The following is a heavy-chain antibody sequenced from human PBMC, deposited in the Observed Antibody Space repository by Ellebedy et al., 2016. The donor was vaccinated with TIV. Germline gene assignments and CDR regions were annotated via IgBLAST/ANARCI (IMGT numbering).Heavy chain of an antibody. CDR2: IKEDGSEK. CDR1: GFTFSTYW. CDR3: ARDATRGGDFDY. J-gene: IGHJ4*02. Sequence: PGGSLRLSCAASGFTFSTYWMTWVRQAPGKGLEWVANIKEDGSEKFYVDSVKGRFTISRDNAKNSLYLQMKSLRAEDTAVYYCARDATRGGDFDYWGQGILVTVSS. D-gene: IGHD3-10*01. V-gene: IGHV3-7*01.